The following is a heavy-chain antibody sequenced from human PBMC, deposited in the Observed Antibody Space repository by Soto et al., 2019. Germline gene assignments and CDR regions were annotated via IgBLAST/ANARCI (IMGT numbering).Heavy chain of an antibody. CDR3: TIEGAYPGPDFDY. D-gene: IGHD3-16*01. CDR2: TKNKANSYTT. J-gene: IGHJ4*02. V-gene: IGHV3-72*01. CDR1: GFTFSDRY. Sequence: HPGGSLRLSCAASGFTFSDRYMDWVRQAPGKGLEWVGRTKNKANSYTTEYAASVKGRFTISRDYSRDSVYLQMNSLKTDDTAVYYCTIEGAYPGPDFDYWGQGTLVTDSS.